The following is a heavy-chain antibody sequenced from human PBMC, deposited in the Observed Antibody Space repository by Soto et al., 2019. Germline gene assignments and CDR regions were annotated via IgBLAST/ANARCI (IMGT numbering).Heavy chain of an antibody. CDR3: ARDRASGSFGY. D-gene: IGHD1-26*01. J-gene: IGHJ4*02. V-gene: IGHV7-4-1*01. CDR2: INPNTGNP. Sequence: ASVKVSCKGSGYNFNSRSINWLRQAPGQGLDGMGWINPNTGNPTYEQGFTGRFVFFVDTSVNTVYLQIFIRKAGDSAGYYCARDRASGSFGYRGQGTLVTVSS. CDR1: GYNFNSRS.